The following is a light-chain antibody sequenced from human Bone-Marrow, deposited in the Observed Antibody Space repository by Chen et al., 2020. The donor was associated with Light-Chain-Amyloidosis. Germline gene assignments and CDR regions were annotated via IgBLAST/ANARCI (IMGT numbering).Light chain of an antibody. CDR3: QVWERSSDRPV. CDR1: NIGFPM. Sequence: SYVLTQPSSVSVAPGQTATLACGGNNIGFPMVHWSQQTPGQAPILVVYDDSDRPSGSPERLSGSNSGNTATLTISRVEAGDEADYYCQVWERSSDRPVFGGVTKLTVL. V-gene: IGLV3-21*02. J-gene: IGLJ3*02. CDR2: DDS.